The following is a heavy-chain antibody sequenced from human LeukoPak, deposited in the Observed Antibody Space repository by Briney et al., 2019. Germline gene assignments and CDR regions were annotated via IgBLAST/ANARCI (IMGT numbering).Heavy chain of an antibody. J-gene: IGHJ2*01. CDR3: TTALGTYYYGSGSYYNQVDY. CDR2: IKSKTDGGTT. Sequence: GGSLRLSCAASGFTFSNAWMSWVRQAPGKGLEWVGRIKSKTDGGTTDYAASVKGRFTISRDDSKNTLYLQMNSLKTEDTAVYYCTTALGTYYYGSGSYYNQVDYWGRGTLVTVSS. CDR1: GFTFSNAW. D-gene: IGHD3-10*01. V-gene: IGHV3-15*01.